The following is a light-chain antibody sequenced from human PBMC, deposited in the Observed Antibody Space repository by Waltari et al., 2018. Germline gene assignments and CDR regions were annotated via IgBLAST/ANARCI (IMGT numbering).Light chain of an antibody. CDR3: QQYNNWPAWT. CDR1: QSVSSN. Sequence: EIVMTQSPATLSVSPGDRATLSCRASQSVSSNLARYQQKRGHSPRLLIFDALTRATGSPARISGSRSGTEFTLTISSMLSEDFAAYYCQQYNNWPAWTFGGGTKVEI. CDR2: DAL. V-gene: IGKV3-15*01. J-gene: IGKJ1*01.